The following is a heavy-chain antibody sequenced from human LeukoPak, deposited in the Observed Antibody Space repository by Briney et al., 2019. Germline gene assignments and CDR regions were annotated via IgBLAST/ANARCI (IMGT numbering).Heavy chain of an antibody. J-gene: IGHJ4*02. CDR2: IYTSGST. CDR1: GGSISSYY. Sequence: PSETLSLTCTVSGGSISSYYWSWIRRPAGKGLEWIGRIYTSGSTNYNSSLKSRVTMSVDTSKNQFSLKLSSVTAADTAVYYCAREVDVVVPAAMVYFDYWGQGTLVTVSS. D-gene: IGHD2-2*01. V-gene: IGHV4-4*07. CDR3: AREVDVVVPAAMVYFDY.